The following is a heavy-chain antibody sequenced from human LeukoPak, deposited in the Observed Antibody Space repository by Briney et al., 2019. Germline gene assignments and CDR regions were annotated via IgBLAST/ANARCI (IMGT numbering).Heavy chain of an antibody. J-gene: IGHJ4*02. CDR1: GYSFTSYW. Sequence: GESLKISCKGSGYSFTSYWIGWVLQMPGKGLEWMGIIYPSDSDTRYSPSFQGQVTISADRSISTAYLQWSSLKASDTAIYYCARHIEGDLLQDFWGQGTLVTVSS. CDR3: ARHIEGDLLQDF. V-gene: IGHV5-51*01. CDR2: IYPSDSDT. D-gene: IGHD1-26*01.